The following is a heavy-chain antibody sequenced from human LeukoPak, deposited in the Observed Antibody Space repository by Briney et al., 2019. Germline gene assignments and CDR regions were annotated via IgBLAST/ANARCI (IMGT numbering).Heavy chain of an antibody. Sequence: ASVKVSCKASAYTFTGFYIHWVRQAPGQGLEWMGWINPNSGGTKYEQQFQGRVTMTRDTSISTAYMELSGLRSDDTAMYYCARGGMSANPSPYYFDCWGQGTLVTVSS. CDR1: AYTFTGFY. CDR2: INPNSGGT. D-gene: IGHD6-13*01. V-gene: IGHV1-2*02. J-gene: IGHJ4*02. CDR3: ARGGMSANPSPYYFDC.